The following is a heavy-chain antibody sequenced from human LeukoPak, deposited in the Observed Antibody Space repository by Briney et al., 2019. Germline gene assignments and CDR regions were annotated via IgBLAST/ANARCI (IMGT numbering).Heavy chain of an antibody. D-gene: IGHD2-21*01. Sequence: GGSLRLSCAASGFTFSRYSMNWVRQAPGKGLEWVSSISSSSSYIYYADSVKGRFTISRDNAKDSLYLQMNSLTAEDTAMYYCVRAYHPGGWFDPWGQGTLVTVSS. CDR1: GFTFSRYS. CDR3: VRAYHPGGWFDP. J-gene: IGHJ5*02. CDR2: ISSSSSYI. V-gene: IGHV3-21*01.